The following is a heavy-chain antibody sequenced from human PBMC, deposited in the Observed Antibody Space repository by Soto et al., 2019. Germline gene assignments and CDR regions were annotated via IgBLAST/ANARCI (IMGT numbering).Heavy chain of an antibody. V-gene: IGHV3-7*01. CDR1: GFTFSNFW. J-gene: IGHJ4*02. Sequence: GGSLRLSCAASGFTFSNFWMSWVRQAPGKGLEWVANIKPDGSAQYYVDSVKGRFTISRDNAKNSLYLQMNSPRVEDTAVYYCTRERLDNYWGQGTLVTVSS. D-gene: IGHD4-17*01. CDR2: IKPDGSAQ. CDR3: TRERLDNY.